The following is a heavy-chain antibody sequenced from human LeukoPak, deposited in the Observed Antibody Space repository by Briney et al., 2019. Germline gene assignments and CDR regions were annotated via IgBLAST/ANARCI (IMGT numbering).Heavy chain of an antibody. D-gene: IGHD2-2*01. Sequence: PSETLSLTCTVSGGSISSGGYYWSWIRQHPGKGLEWIGYIYYSGSTYYNPSLKSRVTISVDTSKNQSSLKLSSVTAADTAVYYCARVVVVPAAMTPFDYYYGMDVWGQGTTVTVSS. CDR2: IYYSGST. J-gene: IGHJ6*02. V-gene: IGHV4-31*03. CDR1: GGSISSGGYY. CDR3: ARVVVVPAAMTPFDYYYGMDV.